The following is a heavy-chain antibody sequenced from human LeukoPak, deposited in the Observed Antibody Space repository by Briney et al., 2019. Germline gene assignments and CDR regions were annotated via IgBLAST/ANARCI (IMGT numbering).Heavy chain of an antibody. D-gene: IGHD6-19*01. Sequence: PGGSLRLSCAASGFTFDDYGMSWVRQAPGKGLEWVSGINWNGGSTGSADSVKGRFTISRDNAKNSLYLKMNSLRAEDTALYYCAKGYSSGWYQPIPYYMDVWGKGTTVTVSS. CDR3: AKGYSSGWYQPIPYYMDV. CDR2: INWNGGST. V-gene: IGHV3-20*04. J-gene: IGHJ6*03. CDR1: GFTFDDYG.